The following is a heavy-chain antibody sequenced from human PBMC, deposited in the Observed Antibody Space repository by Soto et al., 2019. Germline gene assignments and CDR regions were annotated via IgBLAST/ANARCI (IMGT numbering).Heavy chain of an antibody. CDR2: IYSRADGGTT. V-gene: IGHV3-15*07. CDR3: ATAQTFTSGCFDS. D-gene: IGHD3-22*01. CDR1: GFTFKSAW. Sequence: EVQLVESGGGLVEPGGSLRLSCAASGFTFKSAWMNWVRQAPGKGLEWVGRIYSRADGGTTDYAAPVKGRFAISRDDSEDRLCLQRSNLKPEYTAVYFCATAQTFTSGCFDSWGKGTLVTVSS. J-gene: IGHJ4*02.